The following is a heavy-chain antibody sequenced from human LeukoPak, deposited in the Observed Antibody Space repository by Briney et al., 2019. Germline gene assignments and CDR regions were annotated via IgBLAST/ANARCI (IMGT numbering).Heavy chain of an antibody. J-gene: IGHJ4*02. Sequence: GGSLRLSCAASGFTVSSNYMSWVRQAPGKGLEWVSYISSSSSTIYYADSVKGRFTISRDNAKNSLYLQMNSLRAEDTAVYYCARGLYSNYVPSHFDYWGQGTLVTVSS. D-gene: IGHD4-11*01. CDR1: GFTVSSNY. CDR2: ISSSSSTI. CDR3: ARGLYSNYVPSHFDY. V-gene: IGHV3-48*01.